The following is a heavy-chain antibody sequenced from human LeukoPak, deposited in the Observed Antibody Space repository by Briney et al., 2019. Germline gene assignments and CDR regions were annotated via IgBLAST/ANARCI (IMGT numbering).Heavy chain of an antibody. Sequence: HPGGSLRLSCAASGFTFSSYEMSWVRQAPGKGLEWVSYISSGGSTIYYADSVKGRFTISRDNAKNSLYLTMNTLRAEDSAVYYCTSHHYSSGSDYPHYWGQGTLVTVSS. CDR2: ISSGGSTI. CDR1: GFTFSSYE. V-gene: IGHV3-48*03. J-gene: IGHJ4*02. CDR3: TSHHYSSGSDYPHY. D-gene: IGHD3-10*01.